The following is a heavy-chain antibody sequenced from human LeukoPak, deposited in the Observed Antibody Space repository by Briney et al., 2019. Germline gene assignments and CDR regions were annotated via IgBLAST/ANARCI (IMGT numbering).Heavy chain of an antibody. CDR2: ISFSGSNV. J-gene: IGHJ4*02. CDR3: AKPTAGSPTAAGLDY. CDR1: GFTFSSYG. D-gene: IGHD4-17*01. V-gene: IGHV3-30*02. Sequence: GGSLRLSCAASGFTFSSYGMYWVRQAPGKGLEWVSYISFSGSNVHYADSVKGRFTISRDNSKSTLFLQMNSLRPEDTAVYYSAKPTAGSPTAAGLDYWGQGTLVTVSS.